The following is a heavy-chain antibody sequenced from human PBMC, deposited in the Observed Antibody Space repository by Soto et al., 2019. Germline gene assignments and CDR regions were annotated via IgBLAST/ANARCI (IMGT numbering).Heavy chain of an antibody. CDR1: GGSFSGYQ. J-gene: IGHJ6*03. Sequence: QVQLQQWGAGLLKPSETLSLTCAVYGGSFSGYQWTWIRQTPGKGLEWIGEINDSGNINYNPSLKSPVTILVDTAKKQISRRLSSVTAADTAVYYCARGLILWFGELSRRGGYYYYMDVWGKGTSVTVSS. CDR3: ARGLILWFGELSRRGGYYYYMDV. D-gene: IGHD3-10*01. CDR2: INDSGNI. V-gene: IGHV4-34*01.